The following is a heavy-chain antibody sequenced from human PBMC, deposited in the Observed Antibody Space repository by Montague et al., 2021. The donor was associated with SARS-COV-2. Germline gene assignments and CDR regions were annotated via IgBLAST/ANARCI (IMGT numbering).Heavy chain of an antibody. Sequence: SETLSLTCTVSGGSISSSSYYWGWIRQPPGKGLEWIGSIYYSGGTYYNPSLKSRVTISVDTSKNQFSLKLSSVTAADTAVYYCARGSRQWLVRPPHYYYFDYWGQGALVTVSS. J-gene: IGHJ4*02. V-gene: IGHV4-39*07. D-gene: IGHD6-19*01. CDR3: ARGSRQWLVRPPHYYYFDY. CDR1: GGSISSSSYY. CDR2: IYYSGGT.